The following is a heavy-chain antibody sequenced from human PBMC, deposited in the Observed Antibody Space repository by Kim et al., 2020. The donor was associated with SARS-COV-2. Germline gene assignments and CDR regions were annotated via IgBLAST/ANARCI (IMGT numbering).Heavy chain of an antibody. CDR2: IYYSGST. J-gene: IGHJ3*02. CDR1: GGSISSYY. V-gene: IGHV4-59*01. D-gene: IGHD3-10*01. Sequence: SETLSLTCTVSGGSISSYYWSWIRQPPGKGLEWIGYIYYSGSTNYNPSLKSRVTISVDTSKNQFSLKLSSVTAADTAVYYCARGRDYYGSGSYYNMVAFDIWGQGTSVTVSS. CDR3: ARGRDYYGSGSYYNMVAFDI.